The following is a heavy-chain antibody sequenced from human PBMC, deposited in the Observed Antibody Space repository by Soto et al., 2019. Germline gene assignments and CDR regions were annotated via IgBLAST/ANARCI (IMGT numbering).Heavy chain of an antibody. CDR1: GGTFSSYA. J-gene: IGHJ6*02. D-gene: IGHD6-13*01. CDR2: IIPIFGTA. Sequence: SVKVSCKASGGTFSSYAISWVRQAPGQGLEWMGGIIPIFGTADYAQKFQGRVTITADESTSTAYMELSSLRSEDTAVYYCAARPIAAAGTDAVGDYYYGMDVWGQGTTVTVS. CDR3: AARPIAAAGTDAVGDYYYGMDV. V-gene: IGHV1-69*13.